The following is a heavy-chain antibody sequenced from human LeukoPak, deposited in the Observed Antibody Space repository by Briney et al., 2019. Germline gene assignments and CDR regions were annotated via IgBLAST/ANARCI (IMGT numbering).Heavy chain of an antibody. D-gene: IGHD3-22*01. Sequence: PGGSLRLSCAASGFTFSSYSMNWVRQAPGKGLEWVSAISGSGDTTYFADSVKGRFTISRDNSKNTLHLQMNSLRGEDTAVYFCAKRAGVGSGSPLNNYFDYWGQGTLVTVSS. J-gene: IGHJ4*02. V-gene: IGHV3-23*01. CDR1: GFTFSSYS. CDR2: ISGSGDTT. CDR3: AKRAGVGSGSPLNNYFDY.